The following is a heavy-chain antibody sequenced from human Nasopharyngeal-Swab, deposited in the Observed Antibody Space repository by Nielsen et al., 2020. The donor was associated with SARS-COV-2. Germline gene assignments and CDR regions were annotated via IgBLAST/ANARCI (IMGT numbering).Heavy chain of an antibody. D-gene: IGHD6-6*01. CDR3: AREYSSSSALLDY. Sequence: SETLSLTCAVYGGSFSSYYWSWIRQPPGKGLEWIGEINHSGSTNYNPSLKSRVTISVDTSKNQFSLKLSSVTAADTAVYYCAREYSSSSALLDYWGQGTLVTVSS. J-gene: IGHJ4*02. CDR1: GGSFSSYY. CDR2: INHSGST. V-gene: IGHV4-34*01.